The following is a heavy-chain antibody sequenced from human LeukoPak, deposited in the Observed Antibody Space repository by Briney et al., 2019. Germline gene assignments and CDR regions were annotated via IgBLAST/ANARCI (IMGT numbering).Heavy chain of an antibody. J-gene: IGHJ6*02. CDR2: IYYSGST. Sequence: SETLSLTCTVSGGSISSSSYYWGWIRQSPGKGLEWIGSIYYSGSTYYNPSLKSRVTISVDTSKNQFSLKLSSVTAADTAVYYCARRYLGYCSGGSCPLYYYGMDVWGQGTTVTVSS. CDR3: ARRYLGYCSGGSCPLYYYGMDV. CDR1: GGSISSSSYY. D-gene: IGHD2-15*01. V-gene: IGHV4-39*01.